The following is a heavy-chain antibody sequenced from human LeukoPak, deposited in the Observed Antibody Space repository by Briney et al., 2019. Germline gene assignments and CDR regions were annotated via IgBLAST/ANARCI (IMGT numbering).Heavy chain of an antibody. V-gene: IGHV3-53*01. Sequence: GGSLRLSCAASGFTVRSNYISWVRQAPGKGLEWVSITYSDGNTNCADSVKGRFTISRDNSKNTLSLQMNSLRGEDTAVYFCARKNDLFNAAFDIWGQGTVVTVSS. CDR1: GFTVRSNY. J-gene: IGHJ3*02. CDR2: TYSDGNT. D-gene: IGHD1-1*01. CDR3: ARKNDLFNAAFDI.